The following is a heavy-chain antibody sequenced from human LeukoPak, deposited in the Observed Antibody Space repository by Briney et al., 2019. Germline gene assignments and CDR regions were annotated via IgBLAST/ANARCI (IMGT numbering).Heavy chain of an antibody. D-gene: IGHD3-10*01. J-gene: IGHJ1*01. Sequence: PGGSLRLSCAASGFTFSNYAMHWVRQAPGKGLEWVAVILYDGSDKYYADSVKGRLTLSRDNSKNTVYLQMNSLRVEDTAVYYCARQGSYGDLAAYFQDWGQGTLVTVSS. CDR2: ILYDGSDK. CDR1: GFTFSNYA. CDR3: ARQGSYGDLAAYFQD. V-gene: IGHV3-30*04.